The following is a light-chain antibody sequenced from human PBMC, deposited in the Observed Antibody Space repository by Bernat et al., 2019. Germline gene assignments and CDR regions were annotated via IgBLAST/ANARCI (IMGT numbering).Light chain of an antibody. CDR3: QQYYNLPIT. J-gene: IGKJ5*01. Sequence: DIQMTQSPSSLSASVGDRVTITCQASQDISNDLNWYQQKPGKAPKLLIYDASNLETVVPSRFSGSGSGTDFTITISSLQPEDIATYYCQQYYNLPITFGQGTRLEIK. CDR1: QDISND. CDR2: DAS. V-gene: IGKV1-33*01.